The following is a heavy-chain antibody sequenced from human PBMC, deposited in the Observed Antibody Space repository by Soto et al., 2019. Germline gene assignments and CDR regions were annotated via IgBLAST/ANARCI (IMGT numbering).Heavy chain of an antibody. CDR2: IYYSGST. J-gene: IGHJ4*02. V-gene: IGHV4-59*01. CDR1: GGSISSYY. D-gene: IGHD1-26*01. Sequence: PSETLSLTCTVSGGSISSYYWSWIRQPPGKGLEWIGYIYYSGSTNYNPSLKSRVTISVDTSKNQFSLKLSSVTAADTAIYYCTRGPRADSSGTGAHWGQGTPVTAPQ. CDR3: TRGPRADSSGTGAH.